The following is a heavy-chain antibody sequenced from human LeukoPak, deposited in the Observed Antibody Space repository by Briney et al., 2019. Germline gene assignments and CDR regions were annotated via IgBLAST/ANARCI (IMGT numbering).Heavy chain of an antibody. V-gene: IGHV3-9*01. Sequence: GGSLRLSCAASGFTFDDYAMHWVRQAPGKGLEWVSGISWNSGSIGYADSVKGRFTISRDNAKNSLYLQMNSLRAEDTALYYCAKDDYGSTHVVLGAWGQGTMVTVSS. J-gene: IGHJ3*01. D-gene: IGHD4-17*01. CDR2: ISWNSGSI. CDR3: AKDDYGSTHVVLGA. CDR1: GFTFDDYA.